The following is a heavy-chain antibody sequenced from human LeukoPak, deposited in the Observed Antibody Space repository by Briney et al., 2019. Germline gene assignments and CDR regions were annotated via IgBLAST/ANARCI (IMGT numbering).Heavy chain of an antibody. CDR1: GYTFTDLY. Sequence: ASVKVSCKTSGYTFTDLYIHWVRQAPGQGLEWMGWISPNTGDTNFAQKFQGRVTLTRDTSIRTAYMELTSLRSDDTAMYYCARERNFYGSGRGDYWGQGTLVSVSS. D-gene: IGHD3-10*01. J-gene: IGHJ4*02. CDR3: ARERNFYGSGRGDY. V-gene: IGHV1-2*02. CDR2: ISPNTGDT.